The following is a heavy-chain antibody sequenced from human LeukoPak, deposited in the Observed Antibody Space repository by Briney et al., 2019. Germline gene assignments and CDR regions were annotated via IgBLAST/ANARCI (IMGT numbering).Heavy chain of an antibody. V-gene: IGHV3-23*01. CDR3: AKAYGSGTNSCDY. CDR2: ITGGGRTT. CDR1: GFTFSSYG. D-gene: IGHD3-10*01. J-gene: IGHJ4*02. Sequence: GGSLRLSCAASGFTFSSYGKFWVRQAPGKGLEWVSTITGGGRTTYYADSVKGRFSISRDNSKNTLYLQMNSLRAEDTAVYFCAKAYGSGTNSCDYWGQGTLVTVSS.